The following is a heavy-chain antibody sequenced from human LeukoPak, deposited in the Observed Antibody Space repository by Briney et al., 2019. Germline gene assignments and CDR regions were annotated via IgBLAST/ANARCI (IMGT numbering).Heavy chain of an antibody. CDR2: IYSGGST. Sequence: GGSLRLSCAASGFTVSSNYVSWVRQAPGKGLEWVSVIYSGGSTYYADSVKGRFTISRDNAKNSLYLQMNSLRAEDTAVYYCASYYYDSSGYYIGVDYWGQGTLVTVSS. CDR3: ASYYYDSSGYYIGVDY. CDR1: GFTVSSNY. D-gene: IGHD3-22*01. V-gene: IGHV3-53*01. J-gene: IGHJ4*02.